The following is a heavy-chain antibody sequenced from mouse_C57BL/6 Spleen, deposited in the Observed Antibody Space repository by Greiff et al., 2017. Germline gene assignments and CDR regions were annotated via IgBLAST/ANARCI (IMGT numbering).Heavy chain of an antibody. CDR3: TSWRNWTFAY. Sequence: QVQLQQSGAELVRPGASVTLSCKASGYTFTDYEMHWVKQTPVHGLEWIGAIDPETGGTAYNQKFKGKAILTADKSSSTAYMELRSLTSEDSAVYYCTSWRNWTFAYWGQGTLVTVSA. J-gene: IGHJ3*01. D-gene: IGHD4-1*01. CDR1: GYTFTDYE. V-gene: IGHV1-15*01. CDR2: IDPETGGT.